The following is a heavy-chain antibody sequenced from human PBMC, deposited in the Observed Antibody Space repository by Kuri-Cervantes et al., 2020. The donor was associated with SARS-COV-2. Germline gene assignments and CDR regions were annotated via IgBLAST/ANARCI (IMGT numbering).Heavy chain of an antibody. CDR3: ARHGY. J-gene: IGHJ4*02. CDR1: GGSISSGGYY. CDR2: IYYDGRT. V-gene: IGHV4-39*01. Sequence: SETLSLTCTVSGGSISSGGYYWGWIRQPPGKGLEFIGTIYYDGRTYYNTSLKSRVTISVGTSKNQFSLKLSSVTAADTAVYYCARHGYWGQGTLVTVSS.